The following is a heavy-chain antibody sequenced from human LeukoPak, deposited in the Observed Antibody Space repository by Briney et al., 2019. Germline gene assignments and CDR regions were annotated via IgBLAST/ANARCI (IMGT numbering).Heavy chain of an antibody. CDR2: MNPNSGNT. D-gene: IGHD3-10*01. J-gene: IGHJ3*02. CDR1: GYTFTSYD. CDR3: ARGFQWGSGGPNDAFDI. Sequence: GASVKVSCKASGYTFTSYDINWVRQAPGQGLEWMGWMNPNSGNTGYAQKFQGRVTMTRDTSISTAYMELSSLRSEDTAVYYCARGFQWGSGGPNDAFDIWGQGTMVTVSS. V-gene: IGHV1-8*01.